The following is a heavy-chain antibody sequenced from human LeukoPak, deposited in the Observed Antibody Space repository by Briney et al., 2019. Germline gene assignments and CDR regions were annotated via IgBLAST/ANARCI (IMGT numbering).Heavy chain of an antibody. Sequence: GRSLRLSCAASGFTFSSYGMHWVRQAPGKGLEWVAVISYDGSNKYYADSVKGRFTISRDNSKNTLYLQMNSLRAEDTAVYYCAYATKGSGWLFDYWGQGTLVTVSS. CDR2: ISYDGSNK. V-gene: IGHV3-30*03. J-gene: IGHJ4*02. CDR1: GFTFSSYG. CDR3: AYATKGSGWLFDY. D-gene: IGHD6-19*01.